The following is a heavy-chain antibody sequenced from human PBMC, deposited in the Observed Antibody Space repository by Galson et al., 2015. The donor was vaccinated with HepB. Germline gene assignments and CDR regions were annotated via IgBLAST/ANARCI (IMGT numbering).Heavy chain of an antibody. CDR3: TTSGIGNIVVVVAATGGHFDY. D-gene: IGHD2-15*01. CDR2: IKSKTDGGTT. V-gene: IGHV3-15*01. CDR1: GFTFSNAW. Sequence: SLRLSCAASGFTFSNAWMSWVRQAPGKGLEWVGRIKSKTDGGTTDYAAPVKGRFTISRDDSKNTLYLQMNSLKTEDTAVYYCTTSGIGNIVVVVAATGGHFDYWGQGTLVTVSS. J-gene: IGHJ4*02.